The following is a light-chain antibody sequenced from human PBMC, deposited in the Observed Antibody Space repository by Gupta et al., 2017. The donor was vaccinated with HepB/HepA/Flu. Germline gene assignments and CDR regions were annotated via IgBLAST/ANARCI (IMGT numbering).Light chain of an antibody. J-gene: IGLJ3*02. CDR2: RNN. CDR3: AAWDDSLSIWV. Sequence: QSVLTQPPSASGTPGQRVTISCSGSSSNIGINYVYWYQQLPGTAPKLLMYRNNQRPSGVPDRFSGSKSGTSASLAISGVRSEDDSDYYCAAWDDSLSIWVFGGGTKLTVL. V-gene: IGLV1-47*01. CDR1: SSNIGINY.